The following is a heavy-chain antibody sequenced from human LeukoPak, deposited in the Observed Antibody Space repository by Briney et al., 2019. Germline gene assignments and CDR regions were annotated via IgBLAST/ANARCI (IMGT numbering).Heavy chain of an antibody. CDR3: ARRGARLDP. V-gene: IGHV4-59*01. J-gene: IGHJ5*02. CDR2: IYYSGST. CDR1: GGSISSYY. Sequence: SETLSLTCTISGGSISSYYWSWIRQPPGKGLEWIGYIYYSGSTNYNPSLKSRVTISVDTSKNQFSLKLSSVTAADTAVYYCARRGARLDPWGQGTLVTVSS.